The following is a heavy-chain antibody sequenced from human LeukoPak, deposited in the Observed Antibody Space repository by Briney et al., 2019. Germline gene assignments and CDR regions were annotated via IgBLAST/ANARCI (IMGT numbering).Heavy chain of an antibody. CDR3: ARGATSLPRIYSDKSGYKKVLDQNAFDI. D-gene: IGHD3-22*01. V-gene: IGHV3-23*01. Sequence: GGSLRLSCAASGLTLRSFAMSWVRQAPGKGLEWVSSISLSGDKTHYADSVKGRFTISRDNSKNTLYLQMNSLRAEDTAVYYCARGATSLPRIYSDKSGYKKVLDQNAFDIWGQGTMVTVSS. CDR2: ISLSGDKT. CDR1: GLTLRSFA. J-gene: IGHJ3*02.